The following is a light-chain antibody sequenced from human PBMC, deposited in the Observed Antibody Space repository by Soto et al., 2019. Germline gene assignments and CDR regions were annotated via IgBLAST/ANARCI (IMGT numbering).Light chain of an antibody. V-gene: IGLV4-69*01. CDR2: LDSDGSH. J-gene: IGLJ2*01. Sequence: QLVLTQSPSASASLGASVKLTCTLSSGHSSYAIAWHQQQPEKGPRYLMKLDSDGSHTKGDAIPDPFSGSSSGAERSLTISSLQSEDEADYYCQSWGTGIHVVFGGGTKLTVL. CDR1: SGHSSYA. CDR3: QSWGTGIHVV.